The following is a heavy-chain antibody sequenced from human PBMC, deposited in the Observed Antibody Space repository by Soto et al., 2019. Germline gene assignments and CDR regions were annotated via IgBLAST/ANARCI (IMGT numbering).Heavy chain of an antibody. J-gene: IGHJ5*02. CDR2: IFSNDEK. Sequence: QVTLKESGPVLVKPTETLTLTCTVSGFSLSNARMGVSWIRQPPGKALEWLAHIFSNDEKAYSTSLKSRPTISKDTSKSQVVRTMTNMYPVDTATYYCARAGVSSWYEYSWFDPWGQGTLVTVSS. CDR1: GFSLSNARMG. D-gene: IGHD6-13*01. V-gene: IGHV2-26*01. CDR3: ARAGVSSWYEYSWFDP.